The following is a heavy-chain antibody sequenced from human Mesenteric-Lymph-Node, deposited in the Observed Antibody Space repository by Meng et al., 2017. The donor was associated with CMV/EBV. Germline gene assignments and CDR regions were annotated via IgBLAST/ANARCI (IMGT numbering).Heavy chain of an antibody. CDR3: ARGYYYGSGSYYLDY. CDR2: INTNTGNP. V-gene: IGHV7-4-1*02. D-gene: IGHD3-10*01. J-gene: IGHJ4*02. Sequence: GYTFTSYDMNWVRQAPGQGLEWMGWINTNTGNPTYAQGFTGRFVFSLDTSVSTAYLQISSLKAEDTAVYYCARGYYYGSGSYYLDYWGQGTLVTVSS. CDR1: GYTFTSYD.